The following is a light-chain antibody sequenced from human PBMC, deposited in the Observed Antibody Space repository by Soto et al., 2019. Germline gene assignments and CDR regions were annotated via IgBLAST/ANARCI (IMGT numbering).Light chain of an antibody. V-gene: IGKV3-15*01. CDR2: DAS. CDR1: QSVRSN. Sequence: EIVMTQSPVTLSVPPGERATLSCRASQSVRSNLAWYQQKPGQAPRLLMYDASTRATGIPARFSGSGSGTEFTLTISSLQSEDFALYYCKQYNYCRPWTFGQGPKVDI. CDR3: KQYNYCRPWT. J-gene: IGKJ1*01.